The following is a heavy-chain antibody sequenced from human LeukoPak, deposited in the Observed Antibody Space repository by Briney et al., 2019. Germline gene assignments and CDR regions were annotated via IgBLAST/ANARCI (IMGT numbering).Heavy chain of an antibody. CDR3: AKDRAVAGLYYYYGMDV. J-gene: IGHJ6*02. D-gene: IGHD6-19*01. V-gene: IGHV3-9*03. Sequence: GRSLRLSCAASGFTFDDYAMHWVRQAPGKGLEWVSGISWNSGSIGYADSVKGRFTISRDNAKNSLYLQMNSLRAEDMALYYCAKDRAVAGLYYYYGMDVWGQGTTVTVSS. CDR1: GFTFDDYA. CDR2: ISWNSGSI.